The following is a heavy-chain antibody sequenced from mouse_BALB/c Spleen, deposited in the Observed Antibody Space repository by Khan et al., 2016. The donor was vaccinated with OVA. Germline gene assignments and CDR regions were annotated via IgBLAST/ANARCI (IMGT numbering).Heavy chain of an antibody. CDR2: IDPSNRQP. CDR1: GYTFTNYW. J-gene: IGHJ2*01. Sequence: VQLVESGPELVRPGASVKMSCKASGYTFTNYWMHWVKQRPGQGLEWIGMIDPSNRQPRSDPKFRDKATLNVDKSSTTAYLQLSSLTSEDSAVYYCARDGGGYYFDYWGQGTTLTVSS. CDR3: ARDGGGYYFDY. V-gene: IGHV1S127*01. D-gene: IGHD1-1*02.